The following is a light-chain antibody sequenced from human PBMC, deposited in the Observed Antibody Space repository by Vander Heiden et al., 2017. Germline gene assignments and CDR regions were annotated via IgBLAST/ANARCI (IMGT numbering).Light chain of an antibody. J-gene: IGLJ1*01. V-gene: IGLV10-54*04. Sequence: ARPDPPPSVSQDLKQTATLTCTGNSNNVGNQGAAWLQQHQGHPPKLLSYRNNNRPSGISERFSAFRSGNTASLTITGLQPEDEADYYCSAWDSSLSVYVFGTGTKVTVL. CDR3: SAWDSSLSVYV. CDR1: SNNVGNQG. CDR2: RNN.